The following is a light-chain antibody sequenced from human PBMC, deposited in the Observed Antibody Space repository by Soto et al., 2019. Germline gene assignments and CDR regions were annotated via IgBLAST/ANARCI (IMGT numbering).Light chain of an antibody. J-gene: IGLJ2*01. V-gene: IGLV8-61*01. CDR3: VLYIGSGIQV. Sequence: QTVVTQEPSFSVSPGRTVTLTCGLSSGSVSTSYYPSWYQQTPGQAPRTLIYSTNTRSSGVPDRFSGSILGNKAALTITGAQADDETDYYCVLYIGSGIQVFGGGTKLTVL. CDR1: SGSVSTSYY. CDR2: STN.